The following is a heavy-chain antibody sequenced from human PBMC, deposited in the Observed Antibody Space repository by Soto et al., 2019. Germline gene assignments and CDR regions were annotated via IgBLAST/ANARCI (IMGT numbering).Heavy chain of an antibody. CDR2: IVPSLDTT. D-gene: IGHD2-21*02. CDR3: ARWPQPQGTADTYALDV. J-gene: IGHJ6*02. Sequence: QVQLVQSGTEVKKPGSSVKVSCKASGGTFSSSGFSWVRQAPGQGLEWMGMIVPSLDTTKYAQKFQARVTITADQFTSTAYMELSSLRSEDTAVYYCARWPQPQGTADTYALDVWGQGTRVSVSS. CDR1: GGTFSSSG. V-gene: IGHV1-69*09.